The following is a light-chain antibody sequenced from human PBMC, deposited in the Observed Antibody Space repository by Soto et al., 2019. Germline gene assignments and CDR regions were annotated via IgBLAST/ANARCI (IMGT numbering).Light chain of an antibody. V-gene: IGLV1-40*01. J-gene: IGLJ2*01. CDR1: SSNIGAGYD. CDR2: GNT. Sequence: QSVLTQPPSVSGAPGQRVTISCTGSSSNIGAGYDVHWYQQLPGRAPKLLIYGNTNRPSGVPDRSCGSKSGTSASLAITGLHAEDEADYYCLSFDSSLSVVFGGGTKLTVL. CDR3: LSFDSSLSVV.